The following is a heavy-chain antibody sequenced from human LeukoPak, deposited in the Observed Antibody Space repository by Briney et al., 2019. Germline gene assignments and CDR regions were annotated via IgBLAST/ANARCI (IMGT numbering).Heavy chain of an antibody. V-gene: IGHV3-30*18. CDR2: ISYDGSNK. CDR3: AKLAVSLDY. D-gene: IGHD6-19*01. CDR1: GFTSSSYG. Sequence: GGTLRLSCAASGFTSSSYGMHRVRQAPGKGLEWVAVISYDGSNKYYADSVKGRFTISRDNSKNTLYLQMNSLRAEDAAVYYCAKLAVSLDYWGQGTLVTVSS. J-gene: IGHJ4*02.